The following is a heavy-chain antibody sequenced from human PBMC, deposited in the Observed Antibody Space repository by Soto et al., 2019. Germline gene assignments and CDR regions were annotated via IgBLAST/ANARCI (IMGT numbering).Heavy chain of an antibody. CDR2: IIHIFGTA. V-gene: IGHV1-69*01. CDR3: QIRRYSYGTFDY. CDR1: GGTFSSYA. D-gene: IGHD5-18*01. J-gene: IGHJ4*02. Sequence: QVQLVQSGAEVKKPGPSVKVSCNASGGTFSSYAISWVRQAPGQGLEWMGGIIHIFGTANYAQKFQGRVTITADESTSTAYMELSSLRSEDTAVYYCQIRRYSYGTFDYWGQGTLVTVSS.